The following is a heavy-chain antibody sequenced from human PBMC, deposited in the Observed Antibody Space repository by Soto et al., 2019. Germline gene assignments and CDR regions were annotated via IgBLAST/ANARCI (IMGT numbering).Heavy chain of an antibody. J-gene: IGHJ4*02. CDR2: IYHSRST. CDR1: GGSISSGGYS. Sequence: SETLSLTCAVSGGSISSGGYSWSWIRQPPGKGLECIGYIYHSRSTYYNPSLKSRVTISVDRSKNQFSLKLSSVTAADTAVYHCARGPPLGYWGQGTLVTVSS. V-gene: IGHV4-30-2*01. CDR3: ARGPPLGY.